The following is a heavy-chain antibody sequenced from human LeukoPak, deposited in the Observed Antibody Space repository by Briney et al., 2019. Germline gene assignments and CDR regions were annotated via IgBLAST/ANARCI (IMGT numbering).Heavy chain of an antibody. CDR1: GGSISSSSYY. D-gene: IGHD3-16*01. V-gene: IGHV4-39*07. Sequence: PSETLSLTCTVSGGSISSSSYYWGWIRQPPGKGLEWIGSIYYSGSTYYNPSLKSRVTISVNTSKNQFSLKLSSVTAADTAVYYCARDLVRGDFDSWGQGTLVTVSS. J-gene: IGHJ4*02. CDR2: IYYSGST. CDR3: ARDLVRGDFDS.